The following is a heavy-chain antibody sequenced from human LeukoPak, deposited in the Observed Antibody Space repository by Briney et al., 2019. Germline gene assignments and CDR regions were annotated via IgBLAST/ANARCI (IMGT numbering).Heavy chain of an antibody. CDR3: ASAVGQLGPDFDY. CDR2: ISSSSSYI. J-gene: IGHJ4*02. D-gene: IGHD1-1*01. Sequence: GGSLRLSCTVSGVNFDDYAMHWVRQAPGKGLEWVSSISSSSSYIYYADSVKGRFTISRDNAKNSLYLQMNSLRAEDTAVYYCASAVGQLGPDFDYWGQGTLVTVSS. CDR1: GVNFDDYA. V-gene: IGHV3-21*01.